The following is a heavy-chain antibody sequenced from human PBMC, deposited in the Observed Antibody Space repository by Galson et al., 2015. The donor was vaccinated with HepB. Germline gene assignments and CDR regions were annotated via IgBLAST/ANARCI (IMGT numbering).Heavy chain of an antibody. D-gene: IGHD2-15*01. J-gene: IGHJ6*02. CDR3: ARVAGTIHYYGMDV. CDR1: GDSVSSNSAA. V-gene: IGHV6-1*01. CDR2: TYYRAKWYN. Sequence: CAISGDSVSSNSAAWYWIRQSPSGGLEWLGRTYYRAKWYNDYAVSVRGRITINPDTSKNQFSLHLNFVTPEDTAVYYCARVAGTIHYYGMDVWGQGTTVTVSS.